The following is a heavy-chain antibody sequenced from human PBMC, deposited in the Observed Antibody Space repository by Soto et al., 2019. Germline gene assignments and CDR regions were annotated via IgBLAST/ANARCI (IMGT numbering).Heavy chain of an antibody. CDR3: TRDEVVVVTAIIY. Sequence: PGGSLRLSCTASGFTFGDYAMSWFRQAPGKGLEWVGFIRSKAYGGTTEYAASVKGRFTISRDDSKSIAYLQMNSLKTEDTAVYYCTRDEVVVVTAIIYWGQRTLVTVSS. V-gene: IGHV3-49*03. D-gene: IGHD2-21*02. CDR1: GFTFGDYA. CDR2: IRSKAYGGTT. J-gene: IGHJ1*01.